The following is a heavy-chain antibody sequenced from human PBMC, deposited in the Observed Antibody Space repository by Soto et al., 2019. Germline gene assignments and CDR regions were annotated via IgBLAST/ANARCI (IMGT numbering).Heavy chain of an antibody. CDR1: GGSIGSDH. CDR3: FTDYYGSGSYQSWFDP. Sequence: PSETLSLTCTVSGGSIGSDHWGWIRQPPGKGLEWIGSIYYSGSTYYNPSLKSRVTISVDTSKNQFSLKLSSVTAADTAVYYCFTDYYGSGSYQSWFDPWGQGNLVTVSS. CDR2: IYYSGST. D-gene: IGHD3-10*01. J-gene: IGHJ5*02. V-gene: IGHV4-39*01.